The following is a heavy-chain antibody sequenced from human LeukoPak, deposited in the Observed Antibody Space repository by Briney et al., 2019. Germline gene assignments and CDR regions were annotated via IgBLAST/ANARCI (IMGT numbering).Heavy chain of an antibody. J-gene: IGHJ3*02. Sequence: ASVKVSCKASGYTFTGHYIHWVRQAPGQGLEWMGWINPNSGGTNYAQKFQGRVTMTRDTSISTAYMELSRLRSDDTAVYYCATLDYRDAFDIWGRGTMVTVSS. D-gene: IGHD4-11*01. CDR1: GYTFTGHY. V-gene: IGHV1-2*02. CDR3: ATLDYRDAFDI. CDR2: INPNSGGT.